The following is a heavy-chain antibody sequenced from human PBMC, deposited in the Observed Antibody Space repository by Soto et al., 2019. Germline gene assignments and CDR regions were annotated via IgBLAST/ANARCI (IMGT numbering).Heavy chain of an antibody. CDR1: GDTFTFYS. D-gene: IGHD3-10*01. J-gene: IGHJ4*02. Sequence: QVQLVQSGAEVKKPGSSVRVSCKASGDTFTFYSINWVRQAPGLGLEWMGRINPILSMSNYAQRFQGRVTMTADKSTSTAYVEPGSLESEDTAMYYCASSYGSGYRAFDYWGQGALVTVSS. CDR3: ASSYGSGYRAFDY. V-gene: IGHV1-69*02. CDR2: INPILSMS.